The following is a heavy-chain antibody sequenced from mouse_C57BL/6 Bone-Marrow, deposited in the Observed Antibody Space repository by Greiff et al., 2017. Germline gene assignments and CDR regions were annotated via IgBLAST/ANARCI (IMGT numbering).Heavy chain of an antibody. CDR1: GFNIKDDY. J-gene: IGHJ3*01. Sequence: EVQRVESGAELVRPGASVKLSCTASGFNIKDDYMHWVKQRPEQGLEWIGWIDPENGDTEYASKFQGKATITADTSSNTAYLQLSSLTSEDTAVYYCTGGLRRGFAYWGQGTLVTVSA. V-gene: IGHV14-4*01. CDR3: TGGLRRGFAY. CDR2: IDPENGDT. D-gene: IGHD2-4*01.